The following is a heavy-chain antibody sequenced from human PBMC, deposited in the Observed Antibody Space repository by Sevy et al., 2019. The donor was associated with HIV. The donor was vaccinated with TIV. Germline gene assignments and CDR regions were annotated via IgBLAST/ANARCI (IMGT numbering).Heavy chain of an antibody. J-gene: IGHJ6*02. CDR2: ISAYNGNT. Sequence: ASVKVSCKASGYTFTSYGISWVRQAPGQGLEWMGWISAYNGNTNYAQKLQGRVTMTTDTSTSTAYMKLRSLRSDDTAVYYCARARHSYGMDVWGQGTTVTVSS. D-gene: IGHD3-3*02. V-gene: IGHV1-18*01. CDR1: GYTFTSYG. CDR3: ARARHSYGMDV.